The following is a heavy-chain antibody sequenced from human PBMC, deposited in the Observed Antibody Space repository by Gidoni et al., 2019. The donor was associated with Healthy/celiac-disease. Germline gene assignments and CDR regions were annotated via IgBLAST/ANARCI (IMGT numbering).Heavy chain of an antibody. Sequence: GQLVESGGGLVKPGGPLRLSVSASGFPLVNACLRWVPQAPGKGLEWVGRIKSKTDGGTTDYAAPVKGRFTISRDDSKNTLYLQMNSLKTEDTAVYYCTTERPRRITIFGVVIIDAFDIWGQGTMVTVSS. CDR2: IKSKTDGGTT. CDR1: GFPLVNAC. J-gene: IGHJ3*02. V-gene: IGHV3-15*01. D-gene: IGHD3-3*01. CDR3: TTERPRRITIFGVVIIDAFDI.